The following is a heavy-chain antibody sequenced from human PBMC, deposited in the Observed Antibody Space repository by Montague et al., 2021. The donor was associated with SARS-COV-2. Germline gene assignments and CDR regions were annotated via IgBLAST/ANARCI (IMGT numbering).Heavy chain of an antibody. Sequence: SETLSLTCTVSVGSITVSRYDWGWIRKPPGKGLEWIGSVHYTGTTSYNASLKSRLTISVDTSENQFSLKMTSVTASDTAVYYCARHRANAGSFDIWGQGTMVTVSS. V-gene: IGHV4-39*01. CDR2: VHYTGTT. J-gene: IGHJ3*02. CDR3: ARHRANAGSFDI. CDR1: VGSITVSRYD. D-gene: IGHD1-1*01.